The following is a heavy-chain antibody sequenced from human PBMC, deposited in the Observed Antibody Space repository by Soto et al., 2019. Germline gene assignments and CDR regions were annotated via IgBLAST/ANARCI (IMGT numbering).Heavy chain of an antibody. CDR2: IIPLYGTV. Sequence: QAHLAQSGAAVKKPGSSVTVSCKASGGTFNSYGISWVRQAPGQGLDWRGVIIPLYGTVNYAQKFQGRVSITADNSTSTAYMDLNSLRSDDTAVYYCARVRVIRGVIPSHFGLWGQGTQVTVSS. V-gene: IGHV1-69*06. D-gene: IGHD3-10*01. CDR3: ARVRVIRGVIPSHFGL. J-gene: IGHJ4*02. CDR1: GGTFNSYG.